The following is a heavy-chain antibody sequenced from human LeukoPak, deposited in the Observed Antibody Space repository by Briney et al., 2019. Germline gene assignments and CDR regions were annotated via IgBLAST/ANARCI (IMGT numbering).Heavy chain of an antibody. CDR3: AKGGYSYGFYYMDV. CDR2: IGSAGDT. D-gene: IGHD5-18*01. Sequence: GGSLRLSCAASGFTFSTYDMHWVRQTTGKGLEWVSAIGSAGDTYYPGSVKGRFTISRENAKNSLYLQMNSLRAGDTAVYYCAKGGYSYGFYYMDVWGKGTTVTVSS. J-gene: IGHJ6*03. V-gene: IGHV3-13*01. CDR1: GFTFSTYD.